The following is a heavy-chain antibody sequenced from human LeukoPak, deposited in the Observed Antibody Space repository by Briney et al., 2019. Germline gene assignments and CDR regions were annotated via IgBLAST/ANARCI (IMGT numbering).Heavy chain of an antibody. CDR1: GFTFSSYS. CDR3: AREQDWNDRGGLDY. Sequence: GGSLRLSCAASGFTFSSYSMNWVRQAPGKGLEWVSSISSSSSYIYYADSVKGRFTISRDNARNSLYLQMNSLKAEDTAVYYCAREQDWNDRGGLDYWGQGTLVTVSS. CDR2: ISSSSSYI. J-gene: IGHJ4*02. D-gene: IGHD1-1*01. V-gene: IGHV3-21*01.